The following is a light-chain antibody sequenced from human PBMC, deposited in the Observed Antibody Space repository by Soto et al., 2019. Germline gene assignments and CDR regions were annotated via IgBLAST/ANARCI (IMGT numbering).Light chain of an antibody. CDR3: QQLNSYPLT. CDR1: QGISTY. Sequence: DIQLTQSPSFLPASVGDRVTITCRASQGISTYLAWYQQKPGKAPGLLIYAASTLQRGVSSRFSGSGSGTEFTLTISSLQPEDCATYYCQQLNSYPLTFGGGTKVEIK. CDR2: AAS. J-gene: IGKJ4*01. V-gene: IGKV1-9*01.